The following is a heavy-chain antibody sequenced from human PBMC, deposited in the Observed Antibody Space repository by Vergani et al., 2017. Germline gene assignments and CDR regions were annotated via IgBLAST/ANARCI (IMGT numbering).Heavy chain of an antibody. CDR1: GGTFSSYA. J-gene: IGHJ6*03. Sequence: QVQLVQSGAEVKKPGSSVKVSCKASGGTFSSYAISWVRQAPGQGLEWMGGIIPIFGTADYAKKFQGWVTITADESTSTAYMELSSLRSEDTAVYYCAINPNRVSPRNPYYYSYYMDVWGKGTTVTVSS. CDR2: IIPIFGTA. V-gene: IGHV1-69*01. D-gene: IGHD1-14*01. CDR3: AINPNRVSPRNPYYYSYYMDV.